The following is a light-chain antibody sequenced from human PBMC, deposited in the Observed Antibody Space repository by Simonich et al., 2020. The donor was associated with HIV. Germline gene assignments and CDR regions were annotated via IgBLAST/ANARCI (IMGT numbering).Light chain of an antibody. J-gene: IGKJ4*01. CDR3: QQSYSTLLT. Sequence: DIQMTQSPSTLSASVGDRVTITCRASQSIRSWLAWYQQKPGKAPKLLIYKASSLESGVPSRFSGSGSGTEFTLTISSLQPDDFATYYCQQSYSTLLTFGGGTKVEIK. CDR1: QSIRSW. V-gene: IGKV1-5*03. CDR2: KAS.